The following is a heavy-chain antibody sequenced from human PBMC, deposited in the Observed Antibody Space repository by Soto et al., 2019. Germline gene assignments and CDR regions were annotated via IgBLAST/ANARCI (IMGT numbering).Heavy chain of an antibody. CDR1: GFTFSNAW. Sequence: VQLVESGGGLVKPGGSPRLSCAASGFTFSNAWMNWVRQAPGKGLEWVGRIKSKTDGGTTDYAAPVKGRFTISRDESKNTLYLQMNSLKTEDTAVYYCTRDRYSGYVVAHFDYWGQGTLVTVFS. CDR2: IKSKTDGGTT. D-gene: IGHD5-12*01. V-gene: IGHV3-15*07. CDR3: TRDRYSGYVVAHFDY. J-gene: IGHJ4*02.